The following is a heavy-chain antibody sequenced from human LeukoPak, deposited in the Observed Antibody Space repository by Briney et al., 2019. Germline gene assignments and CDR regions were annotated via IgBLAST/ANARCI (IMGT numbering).Heavy chain of an antibody. D-gene: IGHD2-2*01. CDR1: GFTFSSYA. J-gene: IGHJ4*02. Sequence: GGSLRLSCAASGFTFSSYAMSWVRQAPGKGLEWVSAISGSGGSTYYADSVKGRFTISRDNSRNTLYLQMNSLRAEDTAVYYCAKRSCSSTSCYIDYWGQGTLVTVSS. CDR3: AKRSCSSTSCYIDY. CDR2: ISGSGGST. V-gene: IGHV3-23*01.